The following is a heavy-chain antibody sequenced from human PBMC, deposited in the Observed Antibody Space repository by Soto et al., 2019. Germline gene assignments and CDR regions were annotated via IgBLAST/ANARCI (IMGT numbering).Heavy chain of an antibody. D-gene: IGHD3-3*01. CDR3: ARGGLYYDFWSGYYFAP. CDR2: IYPGDSDT. CDR1: GYSFTSYW. Sequence: GESLKISCKGSGYSFTSYWIGWVRQMPGKGLEWMGIIYPGDSDTRYSPSFQGLVTISADKSISTAYLQWSSLKASDTAMYYCARGGLYYDFWSGYYFAPWGQGTLVTVSS. J-gene: IGHJ5*02. V-gene: IGHV5-51*01.